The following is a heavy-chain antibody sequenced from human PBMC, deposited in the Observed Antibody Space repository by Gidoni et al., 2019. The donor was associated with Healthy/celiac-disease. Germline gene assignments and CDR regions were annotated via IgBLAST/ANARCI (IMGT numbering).Heavy chain of an antibody. V-gene: IGHV3-66*01. Sequence: EVQLVESGGGLVQPGGSLRLSCAASGFTVSSNYMSWVRQAPGKGLEWVSVIYSGGSTYYADSVKGRFTISRDNSKNTLYLQMNSLRAEDTAVYYCACTRSSCWFDPWGQGTLVTVSS. CDR2: IYSGGST. J-gene: IGHJ5*02. D-gene: IGHD2-2*01. CDR3: ACTRSSCWFDP. CDR1: GFTVSSNY.